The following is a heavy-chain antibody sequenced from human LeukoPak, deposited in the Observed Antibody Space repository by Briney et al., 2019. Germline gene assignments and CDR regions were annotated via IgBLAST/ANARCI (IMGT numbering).Heavy chain of an antibody. V-gene: IGHV4-34*01. Sequence: SETLSLTCAVYGGSFNGYYWSWIRQPPGKGLEWIGEINHSGSTSYNPSLKSRVTISVDTSRNQFSLKLSSVTAADTAVYYCARGPRSVRPVRFDYWGQGTLVAVSS. CDR3: ARGPRSVRPVRFDY. CDR1: GGSFNGYY. CDR2: INHSGST. J-gene: IGHJ4*02. D-gene: IGHD3-22*01.